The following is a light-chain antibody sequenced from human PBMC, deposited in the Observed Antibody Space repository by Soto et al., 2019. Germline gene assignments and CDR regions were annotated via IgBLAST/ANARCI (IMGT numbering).Light chain of an antibody. J-gene: IGLJ2*01. Sequence: QSALTQPASVSGSPGQSITISCTGTSSDVGNYNLVSWYQQHPGKAPKLMTYEGSKRPSGVSNRFSGSKSGNTASLTISGLQAEDEADYYCCSYAGSTTFRVLFGGGTKLTVL. CDR3: CSYAGSTTFRVL. V-gene: IGLV2-23*03. CDR2: EGS. CDR1: SSDVGNYNL.